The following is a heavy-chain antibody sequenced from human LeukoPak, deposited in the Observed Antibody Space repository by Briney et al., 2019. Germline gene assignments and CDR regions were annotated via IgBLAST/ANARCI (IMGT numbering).Heavy chain of an antibody. Sequence: PGGSLRLSCAASGFTVSSNYMSWVRQAPGKGLEWVSAISGTGGSTYYADSVKGRFTISRDNSKNTLYLQMNSLRAEDTAVYYCAKDEGYCSGGSCYLVEKLVIDYWGQGTLVTVSS. CDR1: GFTVSSNY. J-gene: IGHJ4*02. CDR3: AKDEGYCSGGSCYLVEKLVIDY. D-gene: IGHD2-15*01. V-gene: IGHV3-23*01. CDR2: ISGTGGST.